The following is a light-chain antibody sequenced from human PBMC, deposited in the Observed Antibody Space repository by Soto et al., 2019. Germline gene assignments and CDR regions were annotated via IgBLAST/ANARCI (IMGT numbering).Light chain of an antibody. CDR3: LQHNSYPLA. CDR1: QGIRKD. Sequence: DIQMTQSPYSLSASVGDRGTITCRASQGIRKDLGWYQQKPGKAPKRLIYAASSLQSGVPSRFSGSGSGTEFTLTISSLQPEDLATYYCLQHNSYPLAFGQGTKVEIK. J-gene: IGKJ1*01. CDR2: AAS. V-gene: IGKV1-17*01.